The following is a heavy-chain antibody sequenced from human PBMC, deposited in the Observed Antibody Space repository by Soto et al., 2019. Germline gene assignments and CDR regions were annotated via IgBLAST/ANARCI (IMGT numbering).Heavy chain of an antibody. V-gene: IGHV1-8*01. D-gene: IGHD1-1*01. Sequence: QVQRVQSGAEVKKPGASVKVSCKASGYTFSSYDIHWVRQATGQGLEWMGWMNPSSGNTAYAQKFQGRVTMTRTPSMRTAYMELSSLRSEDTAVYYCARYCTTGTPGNNWFDPWGQGTLVTVSS. J-gene: IGHJ5*02. CDR3: ARYCTTGTPGNNWFDP. CDR1: GYTFSSYD. CDR2: MNPSSGNT.